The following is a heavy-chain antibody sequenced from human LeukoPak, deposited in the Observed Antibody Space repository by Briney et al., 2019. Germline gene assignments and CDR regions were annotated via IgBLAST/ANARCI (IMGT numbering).Heavy chain of an antibody. J-gene: IGHJ2*01. CDR1: GGSISSYN. D-gene: IGHD1-26*01. CDR2: VHYSGGT. V-gene: IGHV4-59*08. CDR3: ARRSIVDWYFDL. Sequence: SETLSLTCTVSGGSISSYNWSWIRQPPGKGLEWIGYVHYSGGTNHKPSLKSRVTILVDTSKNQFSLKLSSVTAADTAVYYCARRSIVDWYFDLWGRGTLVTVSS.